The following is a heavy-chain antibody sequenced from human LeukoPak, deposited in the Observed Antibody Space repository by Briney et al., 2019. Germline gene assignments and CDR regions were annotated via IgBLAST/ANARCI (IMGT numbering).Heavy chain of an antibody. D-gene: IGHD6-13*01. CDR3: AREGRIAAAGRKPLDY. CDR1: GYTFTSYG. V-gene: IGHV1-18*01. J-gene: IGHJ4*02. CDR2: ISAYNGNT. Sequence: ASVKVSCKASGYTFTSYGISWVRQAPGQGLEWMGWISAYNGNTNYAQKLQGRVTTTTDTSTSTAYMELRSLRSDDTAVYYCAREGRIAAAGRKPLDYWGQGTLVTVSS.